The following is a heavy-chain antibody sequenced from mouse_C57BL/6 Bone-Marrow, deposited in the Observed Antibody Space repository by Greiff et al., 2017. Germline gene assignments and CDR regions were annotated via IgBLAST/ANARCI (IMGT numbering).Heavy chain of an antibody. CDR3: TRPHLSPYYYAMDY. CDR1: GYTFTDYE. J-gene: IGHJ4*01. V-gene: IGHV1-15*01. CDR2: IDPETGGT. Sequence: LVESGAELVRPGASVTLSCKASGYTFTDYEMHWVKQTPVHGLEWIGAIDPETGGTAYNQKFKGKAILTADKSSSTAYMELRSLTSEDSAVYYCTRPHLSPYYYAMDYWGQGTSVTVSS.